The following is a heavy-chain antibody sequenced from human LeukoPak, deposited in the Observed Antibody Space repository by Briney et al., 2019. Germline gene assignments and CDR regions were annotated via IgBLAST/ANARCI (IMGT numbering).Heavy chain of an antibody. J-gene: IGHJ5*02. D-gene: IGHD3-10*01. CDR3: AKGGLGELLSPRPNWFDP. CDR1: GFTFDDYA. Sequence: GGSLRLSCAASGFTFDDYAMHWVRQAPGKGLEWVSGISWNSGTIGYADSVKGRFAISRDNAKNSLHLQMNSLSAEDTALYYCAKGGLGELLSPRPNWFDPWGQGTLVTVSS. V-gene: IGHV3-9*01. CDR2: ISWNSGTI.